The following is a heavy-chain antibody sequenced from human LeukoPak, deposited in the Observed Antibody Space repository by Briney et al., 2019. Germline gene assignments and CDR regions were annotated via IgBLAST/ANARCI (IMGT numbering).Heavy chain of an antibody. Sequence: GGSLRLSCAASGFTLSSYNMNWVRQAPGKGLEWVAVISYDGSNTYYADSVKGRFTISRDISKNTLYLQMNSLRAEDTAVYYRARDRYYDSSGVYYFDYWGQGTLVTVSS. CDR3: ARDRYYDSSGVYYFDY. D-gene: IGHD3-22*01. CDR1: GFTLSSYN. V-gene: IGHV3-30-3*01. J-gene: IGHJ4*02. CDR2: ISYDGSNT.